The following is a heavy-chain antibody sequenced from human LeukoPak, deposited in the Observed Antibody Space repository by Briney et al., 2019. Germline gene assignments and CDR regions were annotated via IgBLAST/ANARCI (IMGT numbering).Heavy chain of an antibody. Sequence: GESLKISCKGSGYSFTSCWIGWVRQMPGKGLEWMGIIYPGDSDTRYSPSFQGQVTISADKSISTAYLQWSSLKASDTAMYYCARPALWSGYVHAFDIWGQGTMVTVSS. D-gene: IGHD3-3*01. V-gene: IGHV5-51*01. CDR1: GYSFTSCW. J-gene: IGHJ3*02. CDR3: ARPALWSGYVHAFDI. CDR2: IYPGDSDT.